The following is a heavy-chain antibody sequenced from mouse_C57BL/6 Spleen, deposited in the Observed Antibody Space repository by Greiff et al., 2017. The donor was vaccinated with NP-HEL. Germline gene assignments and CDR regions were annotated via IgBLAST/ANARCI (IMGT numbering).Heavy chain of an antibody. J-gene: IGHJ1*03. Sequence: EVQLVESGGGLVKPGGSLKLSCAASGFTFSSYAMSWVRQTPEKRLEWVATISDGGSYTYYPDNVKGRFTISRDNAKNNLYLQMSHLKSEDTAMYYCARDRIYYYGSSYWYFDVWGTGTTVTVSS. D-gene: IGHD1-1*01. V-gene: IGHV5-4*01. CDR1: GFTFSSYA. CDR3: ARDRIYYYGSSYWYFDV. CDR2: ISDGGSYT.